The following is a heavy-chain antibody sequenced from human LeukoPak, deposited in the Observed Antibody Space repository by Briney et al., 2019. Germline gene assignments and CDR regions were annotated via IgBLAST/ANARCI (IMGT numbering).Heavy chain of an antibody. D-gene: IGHD5-12*01. Sequence: SVKVSCKASGGTFSSYAISWVRQAPGQGLEWMGRIIPIFGTANYAQKFQGRVTITTDESTSTAYMELSSLRSEVTAVYYCARGPLGRRGYSGYVTLDYWGQGTLVTVSS. V-gene: IGHV1-69*05. J-gene: IGHJ4*02. CDR3: ARGPLGRRGYSGYVTLDY. CDR2: IIPIFGTA. CDR1: GGTFSSYA.